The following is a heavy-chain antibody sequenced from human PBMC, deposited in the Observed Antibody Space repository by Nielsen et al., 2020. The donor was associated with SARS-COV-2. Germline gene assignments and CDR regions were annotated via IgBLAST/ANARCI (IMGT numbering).Heavy chain of an antibody. CDR1: GFTFSSYS. Sequence: GGSLRLSCAASGFTFSSYSMNWVRQAPGKGLEWVSYISSSSTIYYADSVKGRFTISRDNAKNSLYLQMNSLRAEDTAVYYCARESIAAQDYWGQGTLVTVSS. J-gene: IGHJ4*02. CDR2: ISSSSTI. V-gene: IGHV3-48*04. D-gene: IGHD6-13*01. CDR3: ARESIAAQDY.